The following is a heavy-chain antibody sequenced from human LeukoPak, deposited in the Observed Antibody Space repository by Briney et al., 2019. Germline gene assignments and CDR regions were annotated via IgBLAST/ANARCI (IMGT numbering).Heavy chain of an antibody. V-gene: IGHV3-48*04. D-gene: IGHD2-2*01. J-gene: IGHJ3*01. CDR3: AREGGKKYQLLFRPQFD. CDR1: GFTFSSYL. CDR2: ISSISNTI. Sequence: GGSLRLSCAASGFTFSSYLMNWVRQAPGKGREWVSYISSISNTIYYTDSVKGRFAISRDNTKNSLYLQMIKLRAEDTAENYCAREGGKKYQLLFRPQFD.